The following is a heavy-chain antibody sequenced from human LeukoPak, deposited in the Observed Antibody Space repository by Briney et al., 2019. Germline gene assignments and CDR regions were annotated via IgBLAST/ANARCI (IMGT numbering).Heavy chain of an antibody. CDR3: ARARVLYDSSGYYP. V-gene: IGHV1-3*01. CDR2: INAGNANT. J-gene: IGHJ5*02. D-gene: IGHD3-22*01. Sequence: GASVKVSCKASGYTFTSYSMHWVRQAPGQRLEWMGWINAGNANTKYSQKFQGRVTITRDTSASTAYMELSGLRSEDTAVYYCARARVLYDSSGYYPWGQGTLVTVSS. CDR1: GYTFTSYS.